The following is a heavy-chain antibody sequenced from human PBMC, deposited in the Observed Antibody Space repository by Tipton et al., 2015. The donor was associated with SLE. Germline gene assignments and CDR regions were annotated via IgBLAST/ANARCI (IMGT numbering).Heavy chain of an antibody. CDR3: ARGVVAGPSGFDY. CDR2: IYYSGST. D-gene: IGHD6-19*01. J-gene: IGHJ4*02. V-gene: IGHV4-39*07. Sequence: TLSLTCTVSGGSISSSSYYWGWIRQPPGKGLEWIGSIYYSGSTNYNPSLKSRVTMSVDPSKNQFSLKLSSVTAADTAVYYCARGVVAGPSGFDYWGQGTLVTVSS. CDR1: GGSISSSSYY.